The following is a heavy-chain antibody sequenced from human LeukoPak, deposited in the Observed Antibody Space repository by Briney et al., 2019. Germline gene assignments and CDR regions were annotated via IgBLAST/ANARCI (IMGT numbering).Heavy chain of an antibody. Sequence: GGSLRLSCVASGLPIADFAMHWVRQAPGKGLEWVSLISGDGVSTFYADSVKGRFSISRNNSKNSLSLEMNSLRTEDTAMYYCARESGKFDYWGQGTLVAVSS. CDR1: GLPIADFA. J-gene: IGHJ4*02. V-gene: IGHV3-43*02. CDR2: ISGDGVST. CDR3: ARESGKFDY.